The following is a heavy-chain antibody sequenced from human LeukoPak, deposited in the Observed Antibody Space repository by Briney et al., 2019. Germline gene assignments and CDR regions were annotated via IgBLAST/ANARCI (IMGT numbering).Heavy chain of an antibody. D-gene: IGHD6-19*01. J-gene: IGHJ4*02. V-gene: IGHV6-1*01. CDR3: ARGTSSGWYYSFDY. CDR2: TYSRSKLYN. CDR1: GNSVSSNSAA. Sequence: SQTLSLTCAISGNSVSSNSAAWNWLRQSPSRGLEWLGRTYSRSKLYNDYAVSVKSRITINPDTSKNQFSLQLNSVTPEDTAVYYCARGTSSGWYYSFDYWGQGTLVTVS.